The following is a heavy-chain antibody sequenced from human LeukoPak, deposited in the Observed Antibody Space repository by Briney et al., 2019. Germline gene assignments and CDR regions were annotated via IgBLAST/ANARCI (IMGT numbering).Heavy chain of an antibody. J-gene: IGHJ3*02. D-gene: IGHD2-2*01. CDR3: ARDWYCSSTSCFPGNDAFDI. Sequence: SETLSLTCTVSGGSISSGGYYWSWIRQPPGKGLEWIGYIYHSGSTYYNPSLKSRVTISVDRSKNQFSLKLSSVTAADTAVYYCARDWYCSSTSCFPGNDAFDIWGQGTMVTVSS. CDR1: GGSISSGGYY. CDR2: IYHSGST. V-gene: IGHV4-30-2*01.